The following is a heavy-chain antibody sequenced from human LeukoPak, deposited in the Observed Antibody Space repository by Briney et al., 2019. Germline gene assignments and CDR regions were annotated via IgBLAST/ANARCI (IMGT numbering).Heavy chain of an antibody. D-gene: IGHD3-10*01. CDR2: ISAYNGNT. CDR1: RYTFTSNG. CDR3: GRVTMVRGAMEDYYYGMDV. J-gene: IGHJ6*02. Sequence: SAKVSPKASRYTFTSNGISWVRHGPGQRHEWMGWISAYNGNTNYAQKLQGRVTMTTDTSTSTAYMELRSLRSDDTAVYYCGRVTMVRGAMEDYYYGMDVWGQGTTVTVSS. V-gene: IGHV1-18*01.